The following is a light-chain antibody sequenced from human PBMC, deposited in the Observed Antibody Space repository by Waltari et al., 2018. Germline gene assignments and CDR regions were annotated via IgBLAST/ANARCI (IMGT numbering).Light chain of an antibody. CDR2: DAS. CDR3: QKYVNLPAT. Sequence: EIVLTQSPGTLSFSPGERATLSCRASPSVSKYLAWYQQKPGQAPTLLIYDASIRATGIPDRFSGSGSGTDFSLTISRLEPEDFAVYYCQKYVNLPATFGQGTKVEIK. CDR1: PSVSKY. J-gene: IGKJ1*01. V-gene: IGKV3-20*01.